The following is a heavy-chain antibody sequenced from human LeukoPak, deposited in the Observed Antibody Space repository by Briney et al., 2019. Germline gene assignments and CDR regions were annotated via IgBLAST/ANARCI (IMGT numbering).Heavy chain of an antibody. J-gene: IGHJ6*03. CDR2: IYYSGST. V-gene: IGHV4-59*12. CDR1: GGSISSYY. D-gene: IGHD2-2*01. Sequence: PSETLSLTCTVSGGSISSYYWSWIRQPPGKGLEWIGYIYYSGSTNYKSSLKSRVTISVDTSKNQFSLKLSSVTAADTAVYYCARELVVVPAADYYYYYMDVWGKGTTVTISS. CDR3: ARELVVVPAADYYYYYMDV.